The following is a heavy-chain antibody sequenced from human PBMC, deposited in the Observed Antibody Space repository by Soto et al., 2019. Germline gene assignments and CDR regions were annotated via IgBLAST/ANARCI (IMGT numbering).Heavy chain of an antibody. J-gene: IGHJ6*02. V-gene: IGHV3-30*18. CDR3: AKDRGPDYPNYYYYVMDV. CDR1: GFTFSSYG. Sequence: GGSLRLSCAASGFTFSSYGMHWVRQAPGKGLEWVAVISYDGSNKYYADSVKGRFTISRDNSKNTLYLQMNSLRAEDTAVYYCAKDRGPDYPNYYYYVMDVWGQGTTVTVSS. D-gene: IGHD3-16*01. CDR2: ISYDGSNK.